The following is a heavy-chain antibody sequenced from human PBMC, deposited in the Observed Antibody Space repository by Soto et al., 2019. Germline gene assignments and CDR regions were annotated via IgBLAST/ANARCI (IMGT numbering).Heavy chain of an antibody. CDR1: GGSISSSSYY. D-gene: IGHD6-19*01. J-gene: IGHJ3*02. V-gene: IGHV4-39*01. Sequence: QLQLQESGPGLVKPSETLSLTCTVSGGSISSSSYYWGWIRQPPGKGLEWIGSIYYSGSTYYNPSLKSRVTISVDTSKNQFSLKLSSVTAADTAVYYCASTIAVAGIMSLDAFDIWGQGTMVTVSS. CDR3: ASTIAVAGIMSLDAFDI. CDR2: IYYSGST.